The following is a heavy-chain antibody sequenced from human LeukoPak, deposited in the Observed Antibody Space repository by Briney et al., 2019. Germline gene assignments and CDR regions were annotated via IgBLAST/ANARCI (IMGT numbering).Heavy chain of an antibody. J-gene: IGHJ4*02. Sequence: ASVKVSCKASGYTFTGYYMHWVRQAPGQGLEWMGWINPNSGGTNYAQKFQGRVTMTRDTSISTAYMELSRLKSDDTAVYYCAREFADGRGFDYWGQGTLVTVSS. CDR2: INPNSGGT. CDR1: GYTFTGYY. CDR3: AREFADGRGFDY. D-gene: IGHD3-10*01. V-gene: IGHV1-2*02.